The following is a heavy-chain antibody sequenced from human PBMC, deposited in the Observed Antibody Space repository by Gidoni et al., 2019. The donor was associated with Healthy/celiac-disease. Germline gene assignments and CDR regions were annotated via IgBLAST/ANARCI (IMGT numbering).Heavy chain of an antibody. CDR3: ARSGGGDPSYYYYGMDV. CDR2: ISWNSGSI. Sequence: ESGGGLVQPGRSLRLSCAASGFTFDDYAMHWVRQAPGKGLEWVSGISWNSGSIGYADSVKGRFTISRDNAKNSLYLQMNSLRAEDTALYYCARSGGGDPSYYYYGMDVWGQGTTVTVSS. D-gene: IGHD4-17*01. J-gene: IGHJ6*02. CDR1: GFTFDDYA. V-gene: IGHV3-9*01.